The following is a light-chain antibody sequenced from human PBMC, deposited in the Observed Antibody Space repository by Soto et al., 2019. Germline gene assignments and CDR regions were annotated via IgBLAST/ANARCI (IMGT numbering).Light chain of an antibody. CDR1: QSVSSTY. Sequence: VLTQSPGTLSLSPGERATLSCRASQSVSSTYLAWYQQKPGQAPRLLIYGASSRATGIPDRFSGSGSGTDFTLTISRLEPEDFAVYYCQQYGSSAWTFGQGTKVEIK. V-gene: IGKV3-20*01. CDR3: QQYGSSAWT. J-gene: IGKJ1*01. CDR2: GAS.